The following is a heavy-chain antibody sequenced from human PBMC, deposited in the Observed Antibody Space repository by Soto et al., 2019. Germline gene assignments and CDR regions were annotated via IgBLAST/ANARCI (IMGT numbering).Heavy chain of an antibody. J-gene: IGHJ6*02. CDR1: GFNFNRYT. V-gene: IGHV3-21*01. CDR3: ARDCSGGSCYPGMDV. CDR2: ISSSGYI. D-gene: IGHD2-15*01. Sequence: GGSLRLSCGASGFNFNRYTINWVRQAPGRRLEWLSSISSSGYIFSTDSVRCRFTISRDNAKNSVYLQINSLRAEDTAVYFCARDCSGGSCYPGMDVWGQGTTVTVSS.